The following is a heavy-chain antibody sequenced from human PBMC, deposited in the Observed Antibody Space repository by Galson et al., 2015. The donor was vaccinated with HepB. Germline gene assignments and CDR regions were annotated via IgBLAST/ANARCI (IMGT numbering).Heavy chain of an antibody. V-gene: IGHV3-48*01. D-gene: IGHD3-3*01. Sequence: SLRLSCAASGFTFSSYSMNWVRQAPGKGLEWVSYISSSSSTIYYADSEKGRFTISRDNAKNSLFLQMNSLRAEDTAVYYCASMLAHYDFWSGYSPHNYWGQGTLVTVSS. J-gene: IGHJ4*02. CDR3: ASMLAHYDFWSGYSPHNY. CDR1: GFTFSSYS. CDR2: ISSSSSTI.